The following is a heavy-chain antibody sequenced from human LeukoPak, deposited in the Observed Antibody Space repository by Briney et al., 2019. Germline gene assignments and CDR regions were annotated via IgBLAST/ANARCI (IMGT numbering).Heavy chain of an antibody. CDR1: GGTFSSYA. V-gene: IGHV1-69*13. CDR2: IIPIFGTA. CDR3: ARDRLSGSYVLGAFDI. J-gene: IGHJ3*02. Sequence: ASVKVSCKASGGTFSSYAISWVRQAPGQGLEWMGGIIPIFGTANYAQKFQGRVTITADESTSTAYMELSSLRSEDTAVYYCARDRLSGSYVLGAFDIWGQGTMVTVSS. D-gene: IGHD1-26*01.